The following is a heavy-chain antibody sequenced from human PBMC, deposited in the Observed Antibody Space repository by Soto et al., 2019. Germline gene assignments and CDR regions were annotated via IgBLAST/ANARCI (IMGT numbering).Heavy chain of an antibody. CDR3: ARGALRYFDWLPSTFDY. V-gene: IGHV4-34*01. Sequence: SETLSLTCAVYGGSFSGYYWSWIRQPPGKGLEWIGEINHSGSTNYNPSLKSRVAISVDTSKNQFSLKLSSVTAADTAVYYCARGALRYFDWLPSTFDYWGQGTLVTVSS. CDR1: GGSFSGYY. D-gene: IGHD3-9*01. J-gene: IGHJ4*02. CDR2: INHSGST.